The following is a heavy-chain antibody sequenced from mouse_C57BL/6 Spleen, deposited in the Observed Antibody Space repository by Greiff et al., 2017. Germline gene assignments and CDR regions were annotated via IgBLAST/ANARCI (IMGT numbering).Heavy chain of an antibody. V-gene: IGHV1-69*01. CDR2: IDPSDSYT. Sequence: VQLQQPGAELVMPGASVKLSCKASGYTFTSYWMHWVKQRPGQGLEWIGEIDPSDSYTNYNQKFKGKSTLTVDKSSSTAYMQLSSLTSEDSAVYYCARGTTVVHWYFDVWGTGTTVTVSS. D-gene: IGHD1-1*01. CDR3: ARGTTVVHWYFDV. J-gene: IGHJ1*03. CDR1: GYTFTSYW.